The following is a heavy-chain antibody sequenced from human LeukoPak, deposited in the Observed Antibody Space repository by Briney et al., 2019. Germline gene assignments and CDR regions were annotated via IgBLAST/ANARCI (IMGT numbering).Heavy chain of an antibody. J-gene: IGHJ4*02. CDR2: ISYDGSNK. Sequence: GRSLRLSCAASGFTFSSYAMHWVRQAPGKGLEWVAVISYDGSNKYYADSVKGRFTISRDNSKNTLYLQMNSLRAEDTAVYYCARDAGCYFDYWGQGTLVTVSS. CDR1: GFTFSSYA. V-gene: IGHV3-30*04. CDR3: ARDAGCYFDY.